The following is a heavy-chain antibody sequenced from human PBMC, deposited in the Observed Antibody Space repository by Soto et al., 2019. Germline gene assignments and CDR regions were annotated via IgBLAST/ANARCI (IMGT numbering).Heavy chain of an antibody. D-gene: IGHD2-2*01. Sequence: GASVKVSCKASGYTFTSYDINWVRQATGQGLEWMGWMNPNSGNTGYAQKFQGRVTMTRNTSISTAYMELSSLRSEDTAVYYCARDGADIVVVPAAIVPPEHYYYMDVWGKGTTVNRLL. V-gene: IGHV1-8*01. J-gene: IGHJ6*03. CDR3: ARDGADIVVVPAAIVPPEHYYYMDV. CDR1: GYTFTSYD. CDR2: MNPNSGNT.